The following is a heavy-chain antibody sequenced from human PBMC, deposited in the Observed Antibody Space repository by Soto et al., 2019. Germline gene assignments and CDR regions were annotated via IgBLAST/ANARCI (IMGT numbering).Heavy chain of an antibody. J-gene: IGHJ5*02. CDR3: GRDHGPTRGINWVDP. D-gene: IGHD2-21*01. Sequence: SETLSLPCTVSGGSISSYYWRWIRQPPGKGLEWIGYVYYSGSTNYNPSLKSRVTLSVDTSKNQFSLTLRSVTAADTAVYYCGRDHGPTRGINWVDPWGQGTLVTVSS. V-gene: IGHV4-59*12. CDR2: VYYSGST. CDR1: GGSISSYY.